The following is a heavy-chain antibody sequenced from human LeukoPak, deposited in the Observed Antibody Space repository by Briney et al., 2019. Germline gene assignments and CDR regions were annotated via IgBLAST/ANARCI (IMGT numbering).Heavy chain of an antibody. J-gene: IGHJ4*02. CDR1: GYSISSGYS. V-gene: IGHV4-38-2*01. Sequence: ASETLSLTCAVSGYSISSGYSWDWIRQSPGKELEWIGNIYSSGSTYYNPSLKSRVTISVDTSKNQFSLSLNSVTAADTAVYYCARRKTLFWYFDYWGQGTLVTVSS. D-gene: IGHD3-3*01. CDR3: ARRKTLFWYFDY. CDR2: IYSSGST.